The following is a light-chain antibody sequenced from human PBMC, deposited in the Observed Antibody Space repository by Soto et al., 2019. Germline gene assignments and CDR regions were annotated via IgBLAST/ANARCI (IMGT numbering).Light chain of an antibody. CDR1: QSVSSY. CDR2: GAS. CDR3: QHRGKWPRT. V-gene: IGKV3-11*01. J-gene: IGKJ2*01. Sequence: EIVLTQSPATLSLSPGERATLSCRASQSVSSYLAWYQQKPGQAPRLLIYGASNRATGIQARFSGSGSGTDVSLTISSLESEDFAVYYCQHRGKWPRTFGQGTKLEIK.